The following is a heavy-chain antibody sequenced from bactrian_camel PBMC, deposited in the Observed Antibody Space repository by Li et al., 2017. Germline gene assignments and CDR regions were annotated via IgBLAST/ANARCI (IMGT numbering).Heavy chain of an antibody. D-gene: IGHD6*01. CDR3: ATNTVTDGVAEFSY. Sequence: HVQLVESGGGLVQPGGSLRLSCAAPGYRYDTYCMGRFRQAPGKAREGVARIATGSGNTYYADSVKGRFTVSRDNAKNTVYLQMDNLESEDTALHYCATNTVTDGVAEFSYWGQGTQVTVS. CDR2: IATGSGNT. V-gene: IGHV3S1*01. J-gene: IGHJ4*01. CDR1: GYRYDTYC.